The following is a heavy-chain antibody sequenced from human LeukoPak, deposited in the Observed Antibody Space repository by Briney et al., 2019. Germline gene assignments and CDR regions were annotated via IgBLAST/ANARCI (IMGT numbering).Heavy chain of an antibody. V-gene: IGHV3-23*01. CDR3: AKDPPQYFQH. J-gene: IGHJ1*01. CDR2: ISGSGGST. CDR1: GFTFSTYS. Sequence: GGSLRLSCAASGFTFSTYSMNWVRQAPGKGLEWVSAISGSGGSTYYADSVKGRFTISRDNSKNTLYLQMNSLRAEDTAVYYCAKDPPQYFQHWGQGTLVTVSS.